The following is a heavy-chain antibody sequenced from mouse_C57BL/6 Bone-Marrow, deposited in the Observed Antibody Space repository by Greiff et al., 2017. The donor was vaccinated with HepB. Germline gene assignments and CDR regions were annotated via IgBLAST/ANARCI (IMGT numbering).Heavy chain of an antibody. CDR3: ARDSIYDGYYNDY. D-gene: IGHD2-3*01. CDR1: GYTFTSYW. CDR2: IDPSDSYT. J-gene: IGHJ2*01. V-gene: IGHV1-69*01. Sequence: QVQLKQSGAELVMPGASVKLSCKASGYTFTSYWMHWVKQRPGQGLEWIGEIDPSDSYTNYNQKFKGKSTLTVDKSSSTAYMQLSSLTSEDSAVYYCARDSIYDGYYNDYWGQGTTLTVSS.